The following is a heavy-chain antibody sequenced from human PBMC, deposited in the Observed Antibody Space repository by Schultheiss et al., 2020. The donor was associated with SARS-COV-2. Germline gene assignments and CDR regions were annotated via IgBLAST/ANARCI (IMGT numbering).Heavy chain of an antibody. Sequence: ESLKISCAASGFTFSDYYMSWIRQAPGKGLEWIGYIYYSGSTNYNPSLKSRVTISVDTSKNQFSLKLSSVTAADTAVYYCASAMVAFDYWGQGTLVTVSS. CDR2: IYYSGST. CDR1: GFTFSDYY. V-gene: IGHV4-59*01. CDR3: ASAMVAFDY. D-gene: IGHD4/OR15-4a*01. J-gene: IGHJ4*02.